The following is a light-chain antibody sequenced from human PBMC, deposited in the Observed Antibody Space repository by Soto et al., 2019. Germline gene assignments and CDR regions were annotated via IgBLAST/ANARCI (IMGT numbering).Light chain of an antibody. CDR3: QQAASFPIT. J-gene: IGKJ5*01. CDR1: QGIKNW. CDR2: TGS. V-gene: IGKV1-12*01. Sequence: DVQMKKYPSYVYASQGDRVTITCRASQGIKNWLAWYQQKPGKAPNLLIYTGSSLQSGVPSRFSGSGSGTDFTLTINSLQPEDFATYYCQQAASFPITFGQGTRLEVK.